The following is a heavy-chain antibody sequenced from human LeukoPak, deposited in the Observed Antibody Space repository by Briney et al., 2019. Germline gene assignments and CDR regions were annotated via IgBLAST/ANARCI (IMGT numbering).Heavy chain of an antibody. Sequence: PSQTLSLTCTVSGGSISSGGYYWSWIRQHPGKGLEWIGNIYYSGSTYYNPSLKSRVSISVDTSKNQFSLKLSSVTAADTAVYYCAREPTTVVTRSPDYWGQGTLVTVSS. CDR1: GGSISSGGYY. V-gene: IGHV4-31*03. CDR3: AREPTTVVTRSPDY. CDR2: IYYSGST. D-gene: IGHD4-23*01. J-gene: IGHJ4*02.